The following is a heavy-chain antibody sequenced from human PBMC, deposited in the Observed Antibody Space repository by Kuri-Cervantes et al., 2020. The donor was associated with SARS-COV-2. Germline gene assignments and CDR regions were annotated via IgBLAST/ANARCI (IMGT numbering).Heavy chain of an antibody. Sequence: GESLKISCAASRSTFSSYGMQLVRQAPGKGLEWVAVIWYGVSNKYSADSVTGRFTISRDNAKNSLYLQMNSLRAEDTAVYYCARLTTVTPPSSYWYFDLWGRGTLVTVSS. CDR2: IWYGVSNK. D-gene: IGHD4-17*01. CDR3: ARLTTVTPPSSYWYFDL. J-gene: IGHJ2*01. CDR1: RSTFSSYG. V-gene: IGHV3-33*08.